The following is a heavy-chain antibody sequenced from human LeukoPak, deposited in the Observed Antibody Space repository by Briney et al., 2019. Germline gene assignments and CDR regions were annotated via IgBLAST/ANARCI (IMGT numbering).Heavy chain of an antibody. CDR2: INPNSGGT. CDR3: ARGDVSSSWFYFDY. D-gene: IGHD6-13*01. CDR1: GYTFTGSY. Sequence: ASVKVSCKASGYTFTGSYMHWVRQAPGQGLEWMGWINPNSGGTNYAQKFQGRVTLTRDTSINTAYLELSRLRSDDTAVYYCARGDVSSSWFYFDYWGQGTLVTVSS. V-gene: IGHV1-2*02. J-gene: IGHJ4*02.